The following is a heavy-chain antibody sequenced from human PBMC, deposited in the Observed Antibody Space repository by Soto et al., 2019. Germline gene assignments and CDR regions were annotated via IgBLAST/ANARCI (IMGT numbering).Heavy chain of an antibody. CDR3: AKDIGGYSSGWYSGTSFDY. CDR2: ISWDGGST. D-gene: IGHD6-19*01. Sequence: ESLSLSCAASGFTFDDYTMHWVRQAPGKGLEWVSLISWDGGSTYYADSVKGRFTISRDNSKNSLYLQMNSLRTEDTALYYCAKDIGGYSSGWYSGTSFDYWGQGTLVTVSS. J-gene: IGHJ4*02. CDR1: GFTFDDYT. V-gene: IGHV3-43*01.